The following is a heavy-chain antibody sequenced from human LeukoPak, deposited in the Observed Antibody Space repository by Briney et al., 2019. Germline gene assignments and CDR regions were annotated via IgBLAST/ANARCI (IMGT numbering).Heavy chain of an antibody. J-gene: IGHJ4*02. CDR1: GGSISSGSYY. D-gene: IGHD3-22*01. Sequence: PSETLSLTCTVSGGSISSGSYYWSWIRQPAGKGLEWIGRIYTSGSTNYNPSLKSRVTMSVDTSKNQFSLKLRSVTAADTAVYYCARDRYHYDSSGYYLSYWGQGTLVTVSS. CDR3: ARDRYHYDSSGYYLSY. CDR2: IYTSGST. V-gene: IGHV4-61*02.